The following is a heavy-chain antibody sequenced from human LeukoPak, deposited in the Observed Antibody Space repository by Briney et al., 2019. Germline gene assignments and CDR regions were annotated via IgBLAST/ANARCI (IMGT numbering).Heavy chain of an antibody. CDR3: AKVPYYGSGSYPFDY. CDR1: GFSFSSYV. D-gene: IGHD3-10*01. Sequence: GGSLRLSCAASGFSFSSYVMSWVRQAPGKGLEWVSGISGSGGSTYYADSAKGRFTISRDNSKNMLYLQMNSLRAEDTAVYYCAKVPYYGSGSYPFDYWGQGTLVTVSS. J-gene: IGHJ4*02. CDR2: ISGSGGST. V-gene: IGHV3-23*01.